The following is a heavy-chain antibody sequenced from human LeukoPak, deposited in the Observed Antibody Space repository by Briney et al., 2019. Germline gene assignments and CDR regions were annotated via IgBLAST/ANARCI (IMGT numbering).Heavy chain of an antibody. V-gene: IGHV4-59*01. CDR1: GGSFSSYY. Sequence: PSETLSLTCAVYGGSFSSYYWSWIRQPPGKGLEWIGYIYYSGSTNYNPSLKSRVTISVDTSKNQFSLKLCSVTAADTAVYYCARTTEAHSWRTRYYDYYMDVWGKGTTVTVSS. J-gene: IGHJ6*03. D-gene: IGHD6-13*01. CDR3: ARTTEAHSWRTRYYDYYMDV. CDR2: IYYSGST.